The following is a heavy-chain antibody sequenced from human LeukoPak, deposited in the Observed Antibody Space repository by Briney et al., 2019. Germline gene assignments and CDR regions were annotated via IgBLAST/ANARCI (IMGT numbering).Heavy chain of an antibody. CDR3: ASASPRIVIVPTTMQY. J-gene: IGHJ1*01. CDR2: ISSTGVVL. Sequence: GGSLRLSCAASGFTLSDHYMSWIRQSPGKGLEWVSYISSTGVVLYYADSVKGRFTISRDNAQNSLYLQMNSLRVEDTAVYYCASASPRIVIVPTTMQYWGQGSLVTVSS. CDR1: GFTLSDHY. V-gene: IGHV3-11*04. D-gene: IGHD2-2*01.